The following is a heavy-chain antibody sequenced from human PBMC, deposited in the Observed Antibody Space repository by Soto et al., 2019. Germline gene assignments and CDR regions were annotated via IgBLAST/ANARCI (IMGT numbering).Heavy chain of an antibody. D-gene: IGHD3-10*01. CDR2: ISSSSSTI. V-gene: IGHV3-48*02. CDR3: AREYFYGSGSLNY. J-gene: IGHJ4*02. CDR1: GFTFSSYS. Sequence: GGSLRLSCAASGFTFSSYSMNWVRQAAGKGLEWVSYISSSSSTISYADSVKGRFTISRDNAKNSLYLQMNSLRDEDTAVYYCAREYFYGSGSLNYWGQGTLVTVSS.